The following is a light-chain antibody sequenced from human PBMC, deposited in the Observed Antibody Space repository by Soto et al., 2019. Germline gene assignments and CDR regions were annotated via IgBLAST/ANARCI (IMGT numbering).Light chain of an antibody. Sequence: DIQMTQSPSTLSASVGDRDTITCRASQSISSWLAWYQQKPGKAPKLLIYDASSLESGVPSRFSGSGSGTEFTLTISSLQPDDFATYYCQQYNSYRGTFGQGTKAE. CDR3: QQYNSYRGT. J-gene: IGKJ1*01. V-gene: IGKV1-5*01. CDR1: QSISSW. CDR2: DAS.